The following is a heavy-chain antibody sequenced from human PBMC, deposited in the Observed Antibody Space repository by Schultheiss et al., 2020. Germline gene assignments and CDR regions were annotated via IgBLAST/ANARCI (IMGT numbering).Heavy chain of an antibody. CDR2: IYPGDSDT. CDR1: GYSFTSYW. Sequence: GESLKISCKGSGYSFTSYWIGWVRQMPGKGLEWMGIIYPGDSDTRYSPSFQGQVTISADKSISTAYLQWSSLKASDTAMYYCARQVKGYSSGWYGPGYFDYWGQGTLVTVS. V-gene: IGHV5-51*01. D-gene: IGHD6-19*01. CDR3: ARQVKGYSSGWYGPGYFDY. J-gene: IGHJ4*02.